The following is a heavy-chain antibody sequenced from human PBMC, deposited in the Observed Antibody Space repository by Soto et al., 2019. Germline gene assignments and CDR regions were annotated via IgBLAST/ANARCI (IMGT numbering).Heavy chain of an antibody. V-gene: IGHV6-1*01. CDR2: TYYRSKWYN. CDR1: GDSVSSNSAA. J-gene: IGHJ5*02. D-gene: IGHD6-19*01. Sequence: SQTLSLTCVISGDSVSSNSAAWNWIRQSPSRGLEWLGRTYYRSKWYNDYAVSVKSRITINPDTSKNQFSLQLNSVTPEDTAVYYCARVRGWGAVAGFNWFDPWGQGTLVTISS. CDR3: ARVRGWGAVAGFNWFDP.